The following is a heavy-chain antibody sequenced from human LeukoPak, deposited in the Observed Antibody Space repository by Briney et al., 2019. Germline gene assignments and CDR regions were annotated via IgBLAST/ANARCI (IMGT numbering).Heavy chain of an antibody. CDR1: GYSISSGYY. CDR3: ASYRSYRLRGFDY. D-gene: IGHD1-26*01. J-gene: IGHJ4*02. Sequence: SETLSLTCTVSGYSISSGYYWGWIRQPPGKGLEWIGSIHHSGSTYYNPSLKSRVTISVDTSKNQFSLKLSSVTAADTAVYYCASYRSYRLRGFDYWGQGTLVTVSS. V-gene: IGHV4-38-2*02. CDR2: IHHSGST.